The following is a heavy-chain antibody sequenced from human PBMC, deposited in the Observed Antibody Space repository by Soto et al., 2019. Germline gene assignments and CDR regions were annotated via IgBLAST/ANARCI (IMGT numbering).Heavy chain of an antibody. Sequence: QVQLQESGPGLVKPSQTLSLTCTVSGGSISSGGYYWSWIRQHPGKGLEWIGYIYYSGNTYYIPSLESRHNVSVDTSKDQSSLKLSSVTAADTAVYYCAREAQQLVFGFDSWGRGTLVAVSA. V-gene: IGHV4-31*03. CDR3: AREAQQLVFGFDS. CDR2: IYYSGNT. CDR1: GGSISSGGYY. D-gene: IGHD6-13*01. J-gene: IGHJ4*02.